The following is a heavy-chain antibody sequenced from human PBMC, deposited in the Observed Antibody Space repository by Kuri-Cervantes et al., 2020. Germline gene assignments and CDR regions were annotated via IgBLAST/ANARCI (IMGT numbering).Heavy chain of an antibody. CDR2: ISYDGSSK. J-gene: IGHJ4*02. Sequence: GGSLRLSCAASGFTFSSYAMHWVRQAPGKGLEWVAVISYDGSSKYYADSVKGRFAISRDNSKNTLYLQMNSLRAEDTAVYYCARDLGGIQLWDMFDYWGQGTLVTVSS. CDR3: ARDLGGIQLWDMFDY. D-gene: IGHD5-18*01. V-gene: IGHV3-30*09. CDR1: GFTFSSYA.